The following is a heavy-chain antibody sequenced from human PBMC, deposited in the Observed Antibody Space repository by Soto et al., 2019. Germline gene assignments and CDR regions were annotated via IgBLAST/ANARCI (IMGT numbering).Heavy chain of an antibody. J-gene: IGHJ6*02. CDR3: ARKLELRGSYYYYYDMDV. Sequence: ASVKVSCKASGYTFTDYYMHWVRQAPGQGLEWMGWINPNSGGTNYAQKFQGRVTMTRDTSIRTAYMELSMLRSDDTAVYYCARKLELRGSYYYYYDMDVWGQGTTVTVSS. D-gene: IGHD1-7*01. CDR2: INPNSGGT. CDR1: GYTFTDYY. V-gene: IGHV1-2*02.